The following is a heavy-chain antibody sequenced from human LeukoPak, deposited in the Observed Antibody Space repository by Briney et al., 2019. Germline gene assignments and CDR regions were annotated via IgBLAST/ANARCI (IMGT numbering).Heavy chain of an antibody. J-gene: IGHJ6*04. CDR2: ISGYQGST. CDR1: GYTFTNYG. V-gene: IGHV1-18*01. D-gene: IGHD3-3*01. Sequence: ASVKVSCKASGYTFTNYGITWVRQAPGQGLEWMGWISGYQGSTKYAQNFQGRVTMTIDTSTSTAYMELSSLRSEDTAVYYCARGNFWSGPPDVWGKGTTVTVSS. CDR3: ARGNFWSGPPDV.